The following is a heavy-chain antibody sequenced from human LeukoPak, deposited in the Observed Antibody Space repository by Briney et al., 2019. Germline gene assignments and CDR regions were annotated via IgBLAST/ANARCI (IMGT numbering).Heavy chain of an antibody. J-gene: IGHJ4*02. Sequence: GGSLRLSCAASGFTFSDYYMSWIRQAPGKGLEWVSYISSSGSTIYYADSVKGRFTISRDNAKNSLYLQMNSLRAEDTAVYYCAKSGYSSSWYYFDYWGQGTLVTVSS. CDR1: GFTFSDYY. V-gene: IGHV3-11*01. CDR2: ISSSGSTI. CDR3: AKSGYSSSWYYFDY. D-gene: IGHD6-13*01.